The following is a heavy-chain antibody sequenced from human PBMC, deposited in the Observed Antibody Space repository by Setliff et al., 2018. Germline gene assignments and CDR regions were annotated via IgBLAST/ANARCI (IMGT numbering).Heavy chain of an antibody. D-gene: IGHD5-12*01. CDR3: ARTLSGYLSYFDS. V-gene: IGHV4-34*01. J-gene: IGHJ4*02. CDR2: MHQSGRI. CDR1: DGAFSTYY. Sequence: SETLSLTCDVYDGAFSTYYWTWIRQPPGKGLEWIGDMHQSGRINFNPSLTSRVTISVDTSKNHFSLRLTSVTAADTAIYFCARTLSGYLSYFDSWGQGTLVTVSS.